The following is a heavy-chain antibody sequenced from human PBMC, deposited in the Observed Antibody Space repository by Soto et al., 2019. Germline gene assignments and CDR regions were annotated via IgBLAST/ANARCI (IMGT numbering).Heavy chain of an antibody. CDR3: ARDQRYYGSGYYYSDS. J-gene: IGHJ1*01. CDR2: MSAFTGKA. Sequence: QVQLVQSGAEVKKSGASVKVSCKPSGYTFISYGISWVRQAPGQGLEWVGWMSAFTGKADYAQIFQDRVTMTTDTSTSTAYMELRSLRSDDTAVYYCARDQRYYGSGYYYSDSWGQGTLVTVSS. CDR1: GYTFISYG. D-gene: IGHD3-10*01. V-gene: IGHV1-18*04.